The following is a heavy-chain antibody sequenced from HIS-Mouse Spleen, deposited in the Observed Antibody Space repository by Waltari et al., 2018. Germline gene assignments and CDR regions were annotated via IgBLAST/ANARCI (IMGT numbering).Heavy chain of an antibody. CDR2: IYYSGIT. CDR1: GGSISSSSYY. V-gene: IGHV4-39*07. J-gene: IGHJ2*01. Sequence: QLQLQESGPGLVKPSETLSLTCTVSGGSISSSSYYWGWIRQPPGKGLEWIGSIYYSGITYYNPSLESRGTISVDTSKNQFCLKLSSVTAADTAVYYCAREIPYSSSWYNWYFDLWGRGTLVTVSS. D-gene: IGHD6-13*01. CDR3: AREIPYSSSWYNWYFDL.